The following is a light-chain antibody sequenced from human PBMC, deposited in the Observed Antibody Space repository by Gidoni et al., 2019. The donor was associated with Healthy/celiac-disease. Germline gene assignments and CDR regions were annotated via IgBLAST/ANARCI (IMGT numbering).Light chain of an antibody. V-gene: IGLV1-40*01. J-gene: IGLJ2*01. CDR3: QSYDSSLSAVV. CDR1: SPNIGAGYD. CDR2: GNS. Sequence: VSGAPGQRVTISCTGSSPNIGAGYDVHWYQQLPGTAPKLLIYGNSNRPSGVPDRFSGSKSGTSASLAITGLQAEDEADYYCQSYDSSLSAVVFGGGTKLTVL.